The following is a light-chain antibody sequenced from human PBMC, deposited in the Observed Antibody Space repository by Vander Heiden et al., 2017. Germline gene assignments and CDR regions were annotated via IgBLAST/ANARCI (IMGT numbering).Light chain of an antibody. J-gene: IGLJ3*02. CDR3: AAWDASLNGPV. CDR1: SSNIGGNT. Sequence: QSVLTQPPSASGTPGQRVTISCSGSSSNIGGNTVNWYQHLPGTAPNLLIYSNNQRPSGVPDRFSGSKSGTSASLAISGLQSEDEADYYCAAWDASLNGPVFGGGTKLTVL. CDR2: SNN. V-gene: IGLV1-44*01.